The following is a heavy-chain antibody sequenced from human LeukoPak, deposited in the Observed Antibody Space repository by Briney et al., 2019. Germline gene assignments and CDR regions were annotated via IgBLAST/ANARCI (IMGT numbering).Heavy chain of an antibody. J-gene: IGHJ4*02. CDR3: ARVMYGDYVDY. CDR1: GGSISSSSYY. D-gene: IGHD4-17*01. Sequence: SETLSLTCTVSGGSISSSSYYWGWIRQPPGKGLEWIGSIYYSGSTYYNPSLKSRVTISVDTSKNQFSLKLSSVTAADTAVYYCARVMYGDYVDYWGQGTLVTVSS. CDR2: IYYSGST. V-gene: IGHV4-39*07.